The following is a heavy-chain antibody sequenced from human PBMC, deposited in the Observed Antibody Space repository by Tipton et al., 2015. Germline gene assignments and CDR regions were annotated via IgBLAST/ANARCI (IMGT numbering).Heavy chain of an antibody. J-gene: IGHJ4*02. CDR1: GYTFTSYD. CDR2: MSPNSGNT. V-gene: IGHV1-8*01. D-gene: IGHD4/OR15-4a*01. CDR3: AKDKFGDYGDQFDY. Sequence: QSGAEVKKPGASVKVSCKASGYTFTSYDINWVRQATGQGLEWMGWMSPNSGNTDYAQKFQGRVTMTRNTSISTANMELSSLRSEDTALYYCAKDKFGDYGDQFDYWGLGTQVTVSS.